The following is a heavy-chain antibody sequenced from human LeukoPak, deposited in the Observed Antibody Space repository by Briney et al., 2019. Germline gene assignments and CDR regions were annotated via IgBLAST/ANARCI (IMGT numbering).Heavy chain of an antibody. CDR3: ARVVRTRYGDYGYYYYGMDV. Sequence: ASVKVSCKASGYTFTSYGISWVRQAPGQGLEWMGWISAYNGNTNYARKLQGRVTMTTDTSTSTAYMELRSLRSDDTAVYYCARVVRTRYGDYGYYYYGMDVWGQGTTVTVSS. V-gene: IGHV1-18*01. J-gene: IGHJ6*02. CDR1: GYTFTSYG. CDR2: ISAYNGNT. D-gene: IGHD4-17*01.